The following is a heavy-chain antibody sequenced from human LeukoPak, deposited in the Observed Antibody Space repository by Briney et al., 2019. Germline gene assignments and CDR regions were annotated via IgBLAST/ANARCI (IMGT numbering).Heavy chain of an antibody. D-gene: IGHD2/OR15-2a*01. CDR1: GGSITGYY. V-gene: IGHV4-59*08. Sequence: KSSETLSLTRTVSGGSITGYYWSWIRQPPGKGLEWVGYIFSSGSTNYNPSLKSRVTISLDTSKSQFSLKLISVTASDTAVYYCARLTKFVTTYYPTPWGQGTLVTVYS. CDR3: ARLTKFVTTYYPTP. J-gene: IGHJ5*02. CDR2: IFSSGST.